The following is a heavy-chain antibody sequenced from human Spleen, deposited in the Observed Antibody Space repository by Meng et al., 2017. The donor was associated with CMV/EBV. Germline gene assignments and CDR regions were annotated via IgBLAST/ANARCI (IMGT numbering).Heavy chain of an antibody. D-gene: IGHD3-22*01. CDR2: IIPIFGTA. V-gene: IGHV1-69*05. J-gene: IGHJ6*02. Sequence: SVKVSCKASGYTFTSYGISWVRQAPGQGLEWMGGIIPIFGTANYAQKFQGRVTITTDESTSTAYMELSSLRSEDTAVYYCAGSYYYYDSSGYYWGWYYGMDVWGQGTTVTVSS. CDR3: AGSYYYYDSSGYYWGWYYGMDV. CDR1: GYTFTSYG.